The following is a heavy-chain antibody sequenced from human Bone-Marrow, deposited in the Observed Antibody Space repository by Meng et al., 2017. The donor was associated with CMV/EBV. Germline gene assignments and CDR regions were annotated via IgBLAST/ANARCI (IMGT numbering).Heavy chain of an antibody. J-gene: IGHJ4*02. V-gene: IGHV3-74*01. CDR1: GFTFSTSW. CDR3: ARGIPYRPTDY. Sequence: GESLKISCAASGFTFSTSWMHWVRQVPGKGLVWVSRINNDGSTTIYADSVKGRFTISRDNAKNTLYLQMNSLRAEDTALYYCARGIPYRPTDYWGQGTLVTVSS. CDR2: INNDGSTT. D-gene: IGHD1-14*01.